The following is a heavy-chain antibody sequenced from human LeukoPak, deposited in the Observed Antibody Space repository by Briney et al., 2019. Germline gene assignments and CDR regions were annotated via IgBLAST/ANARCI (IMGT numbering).Heavy chain of an antibody. CDR1: GDSISSSKW. Sequence: SETLSLTCAVSGDSISSSKWWSWVRLPPGKGLEWIGEIYHSGSINYHPSLKSRVTVSLDTSKNQFSLKLSSVTAADTAVYYCVRDPRDGYAFDSWGQGTLVTVSS. J-gene: IGHJ4*02. CDR2: IYHSGSI. V-gene: IGHV4-4*02. CDR3: VRDPRDGYAFDS. D-gene: IGHD5-24*01.